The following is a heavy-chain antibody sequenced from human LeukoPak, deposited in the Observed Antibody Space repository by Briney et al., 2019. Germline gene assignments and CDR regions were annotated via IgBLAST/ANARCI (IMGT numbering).Heavy chain of an antibody. CDR1: GFTFSSYG. CDR2: ISYDGSNK. V-gene: IGHV3-30*18. CDR3: AKVTPGDSSGSIDY. D-gene: IGHD6-19*01. J-gene: IGHJ4*02. Sequence: AGGSLRLSCAASGFTFSSYGMHWVRQAPGKGLEWVAVISYDGSNKYYADSVKGRFTISRDNSKNTLYLQMNSLRAEDTAVYYCAKVTPGDSSGSIDYWGQGTLVTVSS.